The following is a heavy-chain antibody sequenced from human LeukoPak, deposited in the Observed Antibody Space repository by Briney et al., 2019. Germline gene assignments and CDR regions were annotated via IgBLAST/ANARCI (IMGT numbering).Heavy chain of an antibody. CDR2: IYHSGST. D-gene: IGHD5-12*01. V-gene: IGHV4-34*01. Sequence: SATLSLTCAVYGGSFSGYYWSWIRQPPGKGLEWIGEIYHSGSTNYNPSLKSRVTISVDTSKNQFSLKLSSVTAADTAVYYCARGGISGYVYWGQGTLVTVSS. J-gene: IGHJ4*02. CDR1: GGSFSGYY. CDR3: ARGGISGYVY.